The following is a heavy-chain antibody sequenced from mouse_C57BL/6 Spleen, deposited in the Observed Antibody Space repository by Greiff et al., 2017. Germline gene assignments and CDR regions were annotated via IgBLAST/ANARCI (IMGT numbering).Heavy chain of an antibody. J-gene: IGHJ4*01. CDR2: ISYDGSN. CDR3: ARSEMDY. V-gene: IGHV3-6*01. CDR1: GYSITSGYY. Sequence: EVQLVESGPGLVKPSQSLSLTCSVTGYSITSGYYWNWIRQFPGNKLEWMGYISYDGSNNYNPSLKNRISITRDTSKNQFFLKLNSVTTEDTATYYCARSEMDYWGQGTSVTVSS.